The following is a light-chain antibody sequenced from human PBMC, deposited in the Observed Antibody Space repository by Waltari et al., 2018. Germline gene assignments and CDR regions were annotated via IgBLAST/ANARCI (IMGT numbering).Light chain of an antibody. CDR2: EAT. CDR3: CSSVGGKTYV. CDR1: SNGVGDYSH. J-gene: IGLJ1*01. V-gene: IGLV2-8*01. Sequence: QSALTQPPSASGSPGQSVTISCTGSSNGVGDYSHVAWYQHRPGSAPKRIIYEATELPPGGPSRFSGSTSGNTASLTVSGLQAEDEGDYYCCSSVGGKTYVFGAGTKVTVL.